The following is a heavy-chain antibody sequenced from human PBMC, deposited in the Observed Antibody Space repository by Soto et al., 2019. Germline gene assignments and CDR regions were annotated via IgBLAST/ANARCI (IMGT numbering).Heavy chain of an antibody. CDR2: ITNTGETI. CDR3: ARDGDRGYDMDV. V-gene: IGHV3-48*02. CDR1: GFKFSAYD. J-gene: IGHJ6*02. Sequence: GGSLRLSCAGAGFKFSAYDMDWVRKAPGKGLEWISYITNTGETIYYADSVRGRFTISRDNVKNALFLQMNSLRDEDTAVYYCARDGDRGYDMDVWGQGTTVTVSS.